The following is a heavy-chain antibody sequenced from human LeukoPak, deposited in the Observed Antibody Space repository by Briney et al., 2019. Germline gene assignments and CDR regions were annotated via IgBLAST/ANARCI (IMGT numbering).Heavy chain of an antibody. CDR2: IYNSGST. Sequence: SETLSLTCTVSGGSISSYYWSWIRQPPGKGLEWIGYIYNSGSTNYNPSLKSRVTISVDTSKNQFSLKLSSVTAADTAVYYCARDREEGAFDIWGQGTMVTVPS. CDR3: ARDREEGAFDI. V-gene: IGHV4-59*01. CDR1: GGSISSYY. J-gene: IGHJ3*02. D-gene: IGHD1-26*01.